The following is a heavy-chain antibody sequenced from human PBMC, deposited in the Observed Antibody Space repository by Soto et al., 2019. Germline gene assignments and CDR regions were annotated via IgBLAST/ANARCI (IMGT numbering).Heavy chain of an antibody. CDR1: GGSFSGYY. CDR3: ARGQGYCSGGSCYSGLSGFDY. J-gene: IGHJ4*02. V-gene: IGHV4-34*01. Sequence: QVQLQQWGAGLLKPSETLSLTCAVYGGSFSGYYWSWIRQPPGKGLEWIGEINHSGSTNYNPSLKSRVTLSVDTSKNQFSLKLSSVTAADTAVYYCARGQGYCSGGSCYSGLSGFDYWGQGTLVTVSS. CDR2: INHSGST. D-gene: IGHD2-15*01.